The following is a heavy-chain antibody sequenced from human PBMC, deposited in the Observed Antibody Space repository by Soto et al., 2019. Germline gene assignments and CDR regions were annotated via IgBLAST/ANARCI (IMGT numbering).Heavy chain of an antibody. Sequence: GGSLRLSCAASGFTFSSYAMSWVRQAPGKGLEWVSAISGSGGSTYYADSVKGRFTISRDNSKNTLYLQMNSLRAEDMAVYYCAGGDGYNCNAYYYYYYMDVWGKGTTVTVSS. J-gene: IGHJ6*03. CDR1: GFTFSSYA. D-gene: IGHD1-20*01. CDR3: AGGDGYNCNAYYYYYYMDV. CDR2: ISGSGGST. V-gene: IGHV3-23*01.